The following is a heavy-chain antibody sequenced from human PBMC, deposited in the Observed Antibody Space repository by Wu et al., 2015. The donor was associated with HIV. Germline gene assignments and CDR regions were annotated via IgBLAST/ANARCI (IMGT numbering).Heavy chain of an antibody. CDR1: EYSFSIYY. D-gene: IGHD4-11*01. Sequence: QVHLVQSGAEVKEPGASVKISCKTEYSFSIYYMHWVRQAPGQGLEWMGWILPNTDATKYAPRFQGRVTMTRDTSINTAYMEVNSLRSDDTAMYFCVVPTGYTNSNLDFWGRGTLVTVSS. V-gene: IGHV1-2*02. J-gene: IGHJ4*02. CDR3: VVPTGYTNSNLDF. CDR2: ILPNTDAT.